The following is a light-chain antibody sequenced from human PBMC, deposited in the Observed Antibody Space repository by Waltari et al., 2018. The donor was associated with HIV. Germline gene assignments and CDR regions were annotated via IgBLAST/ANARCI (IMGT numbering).Light chain of an antibody. V-gene: IGKV3-11*01. J-gene: IGKJ3*01. Sequence: EIVLTQSPATLSLSPGARATLSCRASQSIGRYLAWYQQKPGQAPRLLIYEASNRATDIPARFSGSGSGTDFTLTIRSLEPEDFATYYCQRSSTWPPRITFGPGTTVDI. CDR1: QSIGRY. CDR3: QRSSTWPPRIT. CDR2: EAS.